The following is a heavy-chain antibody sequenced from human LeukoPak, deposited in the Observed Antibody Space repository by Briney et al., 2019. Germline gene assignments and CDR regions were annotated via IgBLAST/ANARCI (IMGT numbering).Heavy chain of an antibody. Sequence: GGSLRLSCVASGFSFRNYGMHWVRQAPGKGLEWVTFIRSDSSYKYYADSVKGRFTTSRDNSKSTLDLQMNSLRAEDTAVYYCAKPAYSSSWYYFDYWGQGTLVTVSS. CDR1: GFSFRNYG. D-gene: IGHD6-13*01. V-gene: IGHV3-30*02. CDR2: IRSDSSYK. CDR3: AKPAYSSSWYYFDY. J-gene: IGHJ4*02.